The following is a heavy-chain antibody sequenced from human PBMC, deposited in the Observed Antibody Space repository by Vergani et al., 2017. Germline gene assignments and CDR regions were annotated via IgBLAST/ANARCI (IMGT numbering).Heavy chain of an antibody. J-gene: IGHJ6*03. Sequence: QVQLVESGGGVVQPGRSLRLSCAASGFTFSSYAMHWVRQAPGKGLEWVAVISYDGSNKYYADSVKGRFTISRDNSKNTLYLQMNSLRAEDTAVYYCARALAVAGTDYYYYMDVWGKGTTVTVSS. V-gene: IGHV3-30-3*01. CDR3: ARALAVAGTDYYYYMDV. CDR2: ISYDGSNK. D-gene: IGHD6-19*01. CDR1: GFTFSSYA.